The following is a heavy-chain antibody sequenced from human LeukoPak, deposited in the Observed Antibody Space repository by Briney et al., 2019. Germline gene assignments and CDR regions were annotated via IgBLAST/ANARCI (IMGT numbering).Heavy chain of an antibody. CDR3: ARRGPQYYYYYMDV. V-gene: IGHV4-59*12. CDR1: GGSISGYY. D-gene: IGHD3-10*01. J-gene: IGHJ6*03. Sequence: PSETLSLTCTVPGGSISGYYWGWIRQPPGKGLELIGYIYYSGSTNYNPSLKSRVTISVDTSKNQFSLKLSSVIAADTAVYYCARRGPQYYYYYMDVWGKGTTVTVSS. CDR2: IYYSGST.